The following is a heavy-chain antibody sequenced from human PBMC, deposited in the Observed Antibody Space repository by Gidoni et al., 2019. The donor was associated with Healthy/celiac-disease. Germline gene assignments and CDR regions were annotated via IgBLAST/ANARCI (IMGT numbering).Heavy chain of an antibody. D-gene: IGHD1-26*01. CDR2: IWYDGSNK. V-gene: IGHV3-33*01. CDR1: GFTFSSYG. Sequence: QVQLVESGGGVVQPGRSLRLSCAASGFTFSSYGMHWVRQAPGKGLEWVAVIWYDGSNKYYADSVKGRFTISRDNSKNTLYLQMNSLRAEDTAVYYCARDIEGGAEYFQHWGQGTLVTVSS. J-gene: IGHJ1*01. CDR3: ARDIEGGAEYFQH.